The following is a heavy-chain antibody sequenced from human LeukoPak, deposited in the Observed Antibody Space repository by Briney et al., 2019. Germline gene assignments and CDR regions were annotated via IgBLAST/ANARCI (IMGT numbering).Heavy chain of an antibody. D-gene: IGHD1-26*01. CDR2: ICTSSTYI. Sequence: GGSLRLSCAASGFSFSIYAFNWVRQAPGKGLEWVSSICTSSTYIYYADSVKGRFTISRDNAKNLVYLQMNSLTAEDTAVFYCARVGSRGYYFDYWGQGTLVSVSS. V-gene: IGHV3-21*01. CDR3: ARVGSRGYYFDY. CDR1: GFSFSIYA. J-gene: IGHJ4*02.